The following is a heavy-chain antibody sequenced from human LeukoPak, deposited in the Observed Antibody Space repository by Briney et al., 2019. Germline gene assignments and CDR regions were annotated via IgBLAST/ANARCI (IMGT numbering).Heavy chain of an antibody. V-gene: IGHV3-23*01. Sequence: GGSLRLSCGASGFTFSRNAMSWVRQAPGKGLEWVSGLSDNGLTTYYADSVKGRFTISRDNSKNTLYLQMSSLRAEDTAVYYCAKLPNNYYYYMDVWGNGTTVTVSS. J-gene: IGHJ6*03. CDR2: LSDNGLTT. CDR3: AKLPNNYYYYMDV. CDR1: GFTFSRNA.